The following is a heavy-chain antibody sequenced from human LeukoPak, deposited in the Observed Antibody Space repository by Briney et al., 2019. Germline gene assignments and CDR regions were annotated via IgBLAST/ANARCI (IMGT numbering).Heavy chain of an antibody. D-gene: IGHD1-1*01. J-gene: IGHJ3*02. V-gene: IGHV3-53*01. CDR3: ARDRRRLRGMNGDGDAFDI. Sequence: GGSLRLSCAASGFSVRSNYISWVRQAPGKGLEWVSMIYSDGSIFHAASVKGRFTMSRDNSRKTLDLQMHSLRVEDTAVYFCARDRRRLRGMNGDGDAFDIWGQGTMVTVSS. CDR1: GFSVRSNY. CDR2: IYSDGSI.